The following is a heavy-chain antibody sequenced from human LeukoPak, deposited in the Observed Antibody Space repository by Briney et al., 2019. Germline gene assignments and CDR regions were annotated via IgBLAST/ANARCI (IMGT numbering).Heavy chain of an antibody. Sequence: PGGSLRLSCAASGFTFSSYGMHWVRQAPGKGLEWVAFIRYDGSNKYYADSVKGRFTISRDNSKNTLYLQMNSLRAEDTAVYYCAIIGSARGGPFDYWGQGTLVTVSS. J-gene: IGHJ4*02. CDR2: IRYDGSNK. CDR1: GFTFSSYG. V-gene: IGHV3-30*02. CDR3: AIIGSARGGPFDY. D-gene: IGHD1-26*01.